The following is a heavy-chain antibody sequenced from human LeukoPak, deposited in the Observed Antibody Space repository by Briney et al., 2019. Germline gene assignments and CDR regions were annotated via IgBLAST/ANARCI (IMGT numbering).Heavy chain of an antibody. CDR3: ARFPGSAEYRHYYYMDV. CDR2: IYYSDST. J-gene: IGHJ6*03. D-gene: IGHD2-15*01. CDR1: GGSISSGSYF. Sequence: SETLSLTCTVSGGSISSGSYFWSWIRQPPGKGLECIGYIYYSDSTNYNPSLKSRVTVSVDTSKNQFPLKLSSVTPADTAVYYCARFPGSAEYRHYYYMDVWGKGTTVTVSS. V-gene: IGHV4-61*01.